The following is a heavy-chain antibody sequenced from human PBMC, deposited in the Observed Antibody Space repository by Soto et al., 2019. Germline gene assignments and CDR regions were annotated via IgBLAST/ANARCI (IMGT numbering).Heavy chain of an antibody. CDR1: GFTFSSYA. Sequence: QLLESGGALVQPGGSLRLSCAASGFTFSSYAMTWVRQGPGKGLEWVSAISAGGKSTYYADSVKGRFTISRDNSKDTLYLHMNSRRAEDTAIFYCAKSAATIYYGMDVWGQGTTVTVSS. J-gene: IGHJ6*02. CDR3: AKSAATIYYGMDV. CDR2: ISAGGKST. V-gene: IGHV3-23*01. D-gene: IGHD6-13*01.